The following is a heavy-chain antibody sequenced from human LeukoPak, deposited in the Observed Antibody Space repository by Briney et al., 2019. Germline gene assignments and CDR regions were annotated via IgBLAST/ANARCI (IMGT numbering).Heavy chain of an antibody. CDR3: ARDQRGYGDSSGASKWIDP. CDR2: ISPYNGNT. J-gene: IGHJ5*02. D-gene: IGHD4-17*01. V-gene: IGHV1-18*01. Sequence: ASVSVSCKASGYTFTSYGINWVRQAPGQGLEWMGWISPYNGNTKYAEKIQRRVTITTDTSTSTAYMELRSLSSDDTAVYYCARDQRGYGDSSGASKWIDPWGQGTLVTVS. CDR1: GYTFTSYG.